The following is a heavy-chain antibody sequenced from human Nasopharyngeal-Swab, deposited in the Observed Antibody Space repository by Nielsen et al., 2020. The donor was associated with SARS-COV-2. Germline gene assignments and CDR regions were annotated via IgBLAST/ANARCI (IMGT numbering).Heavy chain of an antibody. CDR1: GFSITNYG. Sequence: GGSLRLSCAASGFSITNYGMQWVRQAPDKGLEWVALISHDASMNYYADSVKGRFTISRDISKNTVYLQMNSLSVEDTAVYYCARGLKYNWNYVAYYYGMGVWGQGTTVTVSS. CDR2: ISHDASMN. J-gene: IGHJ6*02. D-gene: IGHD1-7*01. V-gene: IGHV3-30*03. CDR3: ARGLKYNWNYVAYYYGMGV.